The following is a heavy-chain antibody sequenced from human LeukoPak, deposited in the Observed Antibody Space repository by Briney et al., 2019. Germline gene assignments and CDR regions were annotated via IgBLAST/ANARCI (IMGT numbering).Heavy chain of an antibody. Sequence: ASVKVSCKASGYTFTGYYMHWVRQAPGQGLEWMGRINPNSGGTNYAQKFQGRVTMTRDMSISTAYMELSRLRSDDTAVYYCARERYSGSSYYYYYYMDVWGKGTTVTVSS. CDR2: INPNSGGT. CDR3: ARERYSGSSYYYYYYMDV. D-gene: IGHD1-26*01. CDR1: GYTFTGYY. V-gene: IGHV1-2*06. J-gene: IGHJ6*03.